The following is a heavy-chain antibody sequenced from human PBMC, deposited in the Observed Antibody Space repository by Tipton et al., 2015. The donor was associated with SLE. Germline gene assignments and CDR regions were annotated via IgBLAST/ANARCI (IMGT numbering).Heavy chain of an antibody. CDR1: GGSFSGYY. J-gene: IGHJ3*02. V-gene: IGHV4-34*01. CDR3: ARDYYGSGFDAFDI. Sequence: LRLSCAVYGGSFSGYYWSWIRQPPGKGLEWIGEINHRGSTNYKPSLKSRVTISVDTSKNQFSLRLSSVTAADTAVYYCARDYYGSGFDAFDIWGQGTMVTVSS. D-gene: IGHD3-10*01. CDR2: INHRGST.